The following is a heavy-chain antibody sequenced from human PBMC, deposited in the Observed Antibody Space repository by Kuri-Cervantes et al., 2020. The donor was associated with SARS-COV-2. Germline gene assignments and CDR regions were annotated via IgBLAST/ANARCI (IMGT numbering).Heavy chain of an antibody. V-gene: IGHV3-30-3*01. CDR1: GFTFSSYA. Sequence: GESLKISCAASGFTFSSYAMHWVRQAPGKGLEWVAVISYDGSNKYYADSVKGRFTISRDNAKNSLYLEMNSLRVDDTAVYYCTRMAVGRSESNFYHSGMDVWGQGTTVTVSS. J-gene: IGHJ6*02. CDR2: ISYDGSNK. CDR3: TRMAVGRSESNFYHSGMDV. D-gene: IGHD1-26*01.